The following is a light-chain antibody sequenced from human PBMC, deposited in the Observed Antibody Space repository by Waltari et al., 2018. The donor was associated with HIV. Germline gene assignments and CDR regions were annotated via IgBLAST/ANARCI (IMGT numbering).Light chain of an antibody. J-gene: IGKJ4*01. CDR3: QQANIFPLT. Sequence: DIRVTQSPSSVSASAGDRVTITCRASQDVGNWLDWYQQKPGKAPELLLHDISTLQSGVPSRFSGSGSVTDFTLTISSLQPEDIATYCCQQANIFPLTVGGGTKVEIK. V-gene: IGKV1-12*01. CDR2: DIS. CDR1: QDVGNW.